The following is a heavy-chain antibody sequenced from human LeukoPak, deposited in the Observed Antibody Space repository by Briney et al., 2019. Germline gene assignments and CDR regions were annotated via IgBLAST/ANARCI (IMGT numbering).Heavy chain of an antibody. V-gene: IGHV1-8*01. D-gene: IGHD6-13*01. J-gene: IGHJ2*01. CDR1: GYTFTSYD. Sequence: ASVKVSCKASGYTFTSYDINWVRQATGQGLEWMGWMNPNSGNTGYAQKFQGRVTMTRDTSIGTAYMELSRLRSDDTAVYFCASVIAASGTRNWYFDLWGRGTLVTVSS. CDR2: MNPNSGNT. CDR3: ASVIAASGTRNWYFDL.